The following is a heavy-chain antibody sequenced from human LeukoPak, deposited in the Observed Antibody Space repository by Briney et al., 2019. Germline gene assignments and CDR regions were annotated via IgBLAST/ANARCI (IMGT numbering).Heavy chain of an antibody. D-gene: IGHD6-6*01. CDR2: ISYDGSNK. CDR1: GFTFSSYA. V-gene: IGHV3-30-3*01. CDR3: ARSPEQLALYY. J-gene: IGHJ4*02. Sequence: GGSLRLSCAASGFTFSSYAMHWVRQAPGKGLEWVAVISYDGSNKHYADSVKGRFTISRDNSKNTLYLQMNSLRAEDTAVYYCARSPEQLALYYWGQGTLVTVSS.